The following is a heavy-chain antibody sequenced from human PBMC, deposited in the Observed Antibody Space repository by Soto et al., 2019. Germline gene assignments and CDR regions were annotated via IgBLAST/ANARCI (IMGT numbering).Heavy chain of an antibody. J-gene: IGHJ4*02. V-gene: IGHV4-39*07. D-gene: IGHD6-6*01. CDR1: GGSISSSSYY. Sequence: ETLSLTCTVSGGSISSSSYYWGWIRQPPGKGLEWIGSIYYSGSTYYNPSLKSRVTISVDTSKNQFSLKLSSVTAADTAVYYCARASSSSSAADYWGQGTLVTVSS. CDR3: ARASSSSSAADY. CDR2: IYYSGST.